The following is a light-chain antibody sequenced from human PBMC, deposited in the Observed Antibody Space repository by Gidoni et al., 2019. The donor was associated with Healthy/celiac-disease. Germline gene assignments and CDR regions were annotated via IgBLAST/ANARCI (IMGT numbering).Light chain of an antibody. CDR2: EVS. J-gene: IGLJ2*01. CDR3: SSYTSSSTRV. CDR1: SWDVGGYND. V-gene: IGLV2-14*01. Sequence: QSALTQPASVSGSPGQSITISCTGTSWDVGGYNDVSWYQQHPGKAPHLMIYEVSNRPSAVSNRSSGSKSGNTASLTISGLQAEDEADYYCSSYTSSSTRVFGGGTKLTVL.